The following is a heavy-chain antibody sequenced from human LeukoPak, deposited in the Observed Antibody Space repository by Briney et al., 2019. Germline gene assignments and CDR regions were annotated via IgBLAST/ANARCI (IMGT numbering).Heavy chain of an antibody. Sequence: ASVAVSCKTSGYTFGGYYIQWVRQAPGQGREWMGWINPSSGATKYAQKFQGRVTLTRDTSINTAYMELSSLNVNDTAVYYCARLRDYSASWRGSASRYWGQGTLVTVSS. CDR2: INPSSGAT. J-gene: IGHJ4*02. CDR1: GYTFGGYY. CDR3: ARLRDYSASWRGSASRY. D-gene: IGHD4-11*01. V-gene: IGHV1-2*02.